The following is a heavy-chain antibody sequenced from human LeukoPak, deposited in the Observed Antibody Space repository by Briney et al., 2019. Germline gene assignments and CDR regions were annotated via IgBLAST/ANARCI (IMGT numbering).Heavy chain of an antibody. Sequence: ASVKVSCKASGVTFSGYALSWVRQAPGQGLEWMGGIIPIFGTANYAQKFQGRVTITADESTSTAYMELSSLRSEDTAVYYCARTDTGYCSSTSCSNYYYYGMDVWGKGTRVTVSS. CDR1: GVTFSGYA. J-gene: IGHJ6*04. V-gene: IGHV1-69*13. CDR2: IIPIFGTA. CDR3: ARTDTGYCSSTSCSNYYYYGMDV. D-gene: IGHD2-2*01.